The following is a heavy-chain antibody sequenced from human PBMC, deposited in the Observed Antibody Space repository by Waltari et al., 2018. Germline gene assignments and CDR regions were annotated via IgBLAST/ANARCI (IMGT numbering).Heavy chain of an antibody. CDR3: ARTAYDHLTGYPTLDH. J-gene: IGHJ4*02. Sequence: QVQLQESGPGLVKPSETLSLTCSVSGAYFESSSHYWGWVRQPPGKGLEWIGSIYDSGSTYYNPSLKSRVNMSVDTANYQFALKVTSVTAADTAIYYCARTAYDHLTGYPTLDHWGQGILVTVSS. CDR1: GAYFESSSHY. CDR2: IYDSGST. V-gene: IGHV4-39*07. D-gene: IGHD3-9*01.